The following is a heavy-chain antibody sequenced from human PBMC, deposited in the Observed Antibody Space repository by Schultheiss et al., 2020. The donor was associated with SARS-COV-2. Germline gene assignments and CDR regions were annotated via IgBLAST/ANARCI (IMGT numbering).Heavy chain of an antibody. CDR3: ARGRYCSGGSCWFDP. CDR2: INSDGSST. Sequence: GSLRLSCAASGFTFSSYSMHWVRQAPGKGLEWVSRINSDGSSTSYADSVKGRFTISRDNSKNTLYLQMNSLRDEDTAVYYCARGRYCSGGSCWFDPWGQGTLVTVAS. CDR1: GFTFSSYS. V-gene: IGHV3-74*01. D-gene: IGHD2-15*01. J-gene: IGHJ5*02.